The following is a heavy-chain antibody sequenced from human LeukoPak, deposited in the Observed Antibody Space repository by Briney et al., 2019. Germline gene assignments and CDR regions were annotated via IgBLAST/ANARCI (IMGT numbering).Heavy chain of an antibody. J-gene: IGHJ5*02. Sequence: PSETLSLTCAVYGGSFSGYYWSWIRQPPGKGLEWIGEINHSGSTNYNPSLKSRVTISVDTSKNQFSLKLSSVTAADTAVYYCARASLNDYDFWSGYSPNWFDPWGQGTLVTVSS. D-gene: IGHD3-3*01. CDR2: INHSGST. V-gene: IGHV4-34*01. CDR1: GGSFSGYY. CDR3: ARASLNDYDFWSGYSPNWFDP.